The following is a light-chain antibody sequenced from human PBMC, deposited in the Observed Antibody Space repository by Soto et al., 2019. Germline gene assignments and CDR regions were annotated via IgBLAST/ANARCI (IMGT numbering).Light chain of an antibody. CDR3: QQYGSSPWT. CDR2: DAS. CDR1: QSVSSNY. V-gene: IGKV3-20*01. J-gene: IGKJ1*01. Sequence: EIVLTQSPGTLSLSPGERATLSCRASQSVSSNYLAWYQQKPGQAPRLLTYDASSRATGIPDRFSGSGTETDFTLTISRLEPEDFGVYYCQQYGSSPWTFGQGTKVEIK.